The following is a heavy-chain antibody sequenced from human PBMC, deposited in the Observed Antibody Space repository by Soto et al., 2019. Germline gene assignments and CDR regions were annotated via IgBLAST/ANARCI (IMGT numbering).Heavy chain of an antibody. CDR3: ARGDSTDCSTGVCSFFYNHDMDV. CDR2: INPKSGGT. D-gene: IGHD2-8*01. V-gene: IGHV1-2*04. J-gene: IGHJ6*01. CDR1: GYSFTDYH. Sequence: EASVKLSCKASGYSFTDYHIHWLRQAPIQGLEWLGLINPKSGGTSTAQKFQGWVTMTTETSISTASMELTRLTSDDTAIYYCARGDSTDCSTGVCSFFYNHDMDVWGQGTTVTVSS.